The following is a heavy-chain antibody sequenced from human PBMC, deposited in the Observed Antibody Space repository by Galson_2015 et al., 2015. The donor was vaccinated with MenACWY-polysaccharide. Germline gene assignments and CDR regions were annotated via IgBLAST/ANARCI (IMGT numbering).Heavy chain of an antibody. CDR1: GFTFSNYA. CDR2: ITGAGGAT. V-gene: IGHV3-23*01. J-gene: IGHJ5*02. D-gene: IGHD2-2*01. CDR3: AKKGCTTTSCTDNWFHP. Sequence: AASGFTFSNYAMTWVRQAPGKGLEWVSAITGAGGATYYADSVKGRFTISRDDSKNSLYLQMNSLRAEDTAVYYCAKKGCTTTSCTDNWFHPWGQGTLVTVSS.